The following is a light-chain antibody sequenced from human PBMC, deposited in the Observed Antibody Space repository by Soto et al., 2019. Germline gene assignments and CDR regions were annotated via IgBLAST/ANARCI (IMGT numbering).Light chain of an antibody. V-gene: IGLV2-11*01. CDR3: SAYGGNADVV. CDR2: HVN. J-gene: IGLJ2*01. CDR1: SSNVGAYTF. Sequence: QYVLTQPRSVSGSPGQSVTISCTGTSSNVGAYTFVSWYQQHPGKAPNLIIYHVNKRPSGVPDRFSGSKSGNTASLTISGLQADDESDYYCSAYGGNADVVFGGGTKLTVL.